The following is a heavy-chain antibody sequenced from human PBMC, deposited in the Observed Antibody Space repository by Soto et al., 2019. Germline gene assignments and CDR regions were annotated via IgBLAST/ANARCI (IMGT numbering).Heavy chain of an antibody. CDR1: GGTFSSYA. Sequence: SVKVSCKASGGTFSSYAISWSRQSPGQGLEWMGGIIPIFGTANYAQKFQGRVKITADESTSTAYMELSSLRSEDTAVYYCSIWSGAHETKPHDYWGQGTLVTVSS. D-gene: IGHD3-3*01. CDR3: SIWSGAHETKPHDY. CDR2: IIPIFGTA. V-gene: IGHV1-69*13. J-gene: IGHJ4*02.